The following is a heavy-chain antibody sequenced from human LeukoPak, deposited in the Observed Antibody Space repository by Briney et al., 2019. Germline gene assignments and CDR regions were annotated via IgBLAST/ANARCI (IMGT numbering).Heavy chain of an antibody. CDR1: GFTFSSYW. Sequence: TGGSLRLSCAASGFTFSSYWMSWVRLAPGKGLEWVANIEEDGSEKHYVDSVKGRFTISRDNAKNSLYLQMNSLRAEDTAVYYCARARPPDSSGYYPPEYFQHWGQGTLVTVSS. D-gene: IGHD3-22*01. CDR2: IEEDGSEK. CDR3: ARARPPDSSGYYPPEYFQH. V-gene: IGHV3-7*04. J-gene: IGHJ1*01.